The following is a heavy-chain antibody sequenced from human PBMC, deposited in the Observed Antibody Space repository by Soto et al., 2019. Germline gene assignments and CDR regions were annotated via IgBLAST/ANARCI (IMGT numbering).Heavy chain of an antibody. J-gene: IGHJ5*02. CDR2: IITIFGST. Sequence: QVKLVQSGAEVRKPGSSVKVSCKASGGTFSNSAITWVRQAPGQGLEWVGGIITIFGSTNYAQKLQGRVTITEDEPTSRGSMKLCRSKSEDTAVYYYERDGDLQSDFCSGPLGGGWFDPWGQGTLVAVSS. V-gene: IGHV1-69*12. D-gene: IGHD3-3*01. CDR3: ERDGDLQSDFCSGPLGGGWFDP. CDR1: GGTFSNSA.